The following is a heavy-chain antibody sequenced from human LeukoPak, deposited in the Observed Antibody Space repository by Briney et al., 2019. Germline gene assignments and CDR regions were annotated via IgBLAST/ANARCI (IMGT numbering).Heavy chain of an antibody. D-gene: IGHD2-2*01. CDR1: GFTFSTYS. J-gene: IGHJ4*02. V-gene: IGHV3-48*02. CDR3: AREVPAASPATFDY. Sequence: GGSLRLSCEASGFTFSTYSMNWVRRAPGKGLEWLSYMAGSSSTIYYADSVKGRFTISRDNAKNSLYLQMNGLRDVDTAVYYCAREVPAASPATFDYWGQGTLVTVSS. CDR2: MAGSSSTI.